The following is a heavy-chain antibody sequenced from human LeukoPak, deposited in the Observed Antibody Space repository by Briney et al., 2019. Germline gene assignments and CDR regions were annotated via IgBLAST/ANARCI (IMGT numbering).Heavy chain of an antibody. D-gene: IGHD3-22*01. J-gene: IGHJ4*02. CDR3: AKDPYYDSSGYPAY. V-gene: IGHV3-23*01. CDR2: ISGSGGST. CDR1: GFTFSSYA. Sequence: PGGSLRLSCVVSGFTFSSYAMSWVRQAPGKGLEWVSGISGSGGSTYYADSVKGRFTISRDNTKNTLYLQMNSLRAEDTAVYYCAKDPYYDSSGYPAYWGQGTLVTVSS.